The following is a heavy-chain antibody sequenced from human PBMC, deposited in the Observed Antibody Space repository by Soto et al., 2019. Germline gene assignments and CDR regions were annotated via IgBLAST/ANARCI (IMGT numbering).Heavy chain of an antibody. CDR3: ARLLFGAANWFDP. V-gene: IGHV4-39*07. J-gene: IGHJ5*02. D-gene: IGHD3-10*01. CDR2: IYYSGST. CDR1: GGSISSSRYD. Sequence: SETLSLTCTVSGGSISSSRYDWGWIRQPPGKGLEWIGCIYYSGSTNYNPSLKSRVTISVDTSKNQFSLKLSSVTAADTAVYYCARLLFGAANWFDPWGQGTLVTVSS.